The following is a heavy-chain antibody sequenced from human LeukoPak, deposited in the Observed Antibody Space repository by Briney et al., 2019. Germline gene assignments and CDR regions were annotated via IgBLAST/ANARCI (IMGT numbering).Heavy chain of an antibody. CDR2: IKSDGGEE. CDR1: GFTFNRYW. CDR3: ARGGIYHGFDI. V-gene: IGHV3-7*02. Sequence: GGSLRLSCAASGFTFNRYWMSWVRQAPGKGLEWVAQIKSDGGEEYYADSVRGRFTISRDNAKNTLYLQMNSLRAEDTAVYYCARGGIYHGFDIWGQGTMVTVSS. J-gene: IGHJ3*02. D-gene: IGHD1-26*01.